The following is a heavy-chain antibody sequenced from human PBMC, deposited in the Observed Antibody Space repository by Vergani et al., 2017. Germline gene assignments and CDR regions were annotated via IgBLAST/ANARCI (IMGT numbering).Heavy chain of an antibody. V-gene: IGHV4-34*01. CDR1: GGSFSGYY. CDR2: INHSGST. Sequence: QVQLQQWGAGLLKPSETLFLTCAVDGGSFSGYYWSWIRQPPGKGLEWIGEINHSGSTNYNPSLKSRVTISLDTSKNQFSLKLSSVTAADTAVYYCVRAPHRYGMDVWGQGTTVTVSS. J-gene: IGHJ6*02. CDR3: VRAPHRYGMDV.